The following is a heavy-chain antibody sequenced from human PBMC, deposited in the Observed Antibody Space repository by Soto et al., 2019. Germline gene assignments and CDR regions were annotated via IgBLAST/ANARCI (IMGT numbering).Heavy chain of an antibody. CDR3: ARDRGYDAHDYYYNAMDV. D-gene: IGHD2-15*01. CDR2: IRGFSPYT. V-gene: IGHV3-21*01. Sequence: GGSLRLSCISSGFTFRTYTMNWVRQAPGKGLEWVSGIRGFSPYTFYAESVKGRFTISRDNAKNSLYLQMNSLRAEDTVVYYCARDRGYDAHDYYYNAMDVWGQGTTVTVYS. J-gene: IGHJ6*02. CDR1: GFTFRTYT.